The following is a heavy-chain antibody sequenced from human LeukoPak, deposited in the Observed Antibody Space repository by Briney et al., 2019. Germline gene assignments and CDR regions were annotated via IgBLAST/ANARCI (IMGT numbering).Heavy chain of an antibody. CDR2: VSSSGGTI. J-gene: IGHJ4*02. CDR1: GFTFSTYT. Sequence: GGSLRLSCAASGFTFSTYTMNWVRQAPGKGLEWVSYVSSSGGTIYYADSVKGRFTISRDNAKNSLYLQMNSLRAEDTAVYYCAKDWGDGVVPAAIGDYWGQGTLVTVSS. D-gene: IGHD2-2*01. CDR3: AKDWGDGVVPAAIGDY. V-gene: IGHV3-48*04.